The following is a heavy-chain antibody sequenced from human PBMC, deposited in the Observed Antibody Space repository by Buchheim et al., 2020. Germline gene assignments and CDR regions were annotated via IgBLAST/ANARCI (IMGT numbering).Heavy chain of an antibody. Sequence: QVQLVQSGAEVKKPGASVKVSCKASGYTFTSYYMHWVRQAPGQGLEWMGIINPSGGSTSYAQKFQGRVNMTRDTSTSTVYMELSSLRSENTAVYYCARGGASRPYCSGGSCYPAAYYYYGMDIWGQGTT. V-gene: IGHV1-46*01. D-gene: IGHD2-15*01. CDR1: GYTFTSYY. CDR2: INPSGGST. J-gene: IGHJ6*02. CDR3: ARGGASRPYCSGGSCYPAAYYYYGMDI.